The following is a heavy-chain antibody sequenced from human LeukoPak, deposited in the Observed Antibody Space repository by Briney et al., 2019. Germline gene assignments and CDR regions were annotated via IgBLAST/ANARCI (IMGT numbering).Heavy chain of an antibody. J-gene: IGHJ4*02. Sequence: PGGSLRLSCAVSGFTFSNYAMSWVRQAPGKGLEWVSAISSSGRNTFYADSVKGRFTISRDNSKNTLYLQMNSLRAEDTAVYYCARKYYYGSGSYYAFDYWGQGTLVTVSS. V-gene: IGHV3-23*01. CDR3: ARKYYYGSGSYYAFDY. CDR2: ISSSGRNT. D-gene: IGHD3-10*01. CDR1: GFTFSNYA.